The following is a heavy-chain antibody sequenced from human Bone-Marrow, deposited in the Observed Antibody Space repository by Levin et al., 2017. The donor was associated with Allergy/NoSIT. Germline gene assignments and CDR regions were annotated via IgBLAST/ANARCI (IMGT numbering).Heavy chain of an antibody. J-gene: IGHJ4*02. D-gene: IGHD3-10*01. CDR2: ISWNSGSI. CDR3: ARGPNYYGSGSYYTTFDY. Sequence: GGSLRLSCAASGFTFDDYAMHWVRQAPGKGLEWVSGISWNSGSIGYADSVKGRFTISRDNAKNSLYLQMNSLRAEDTALYYCARGPNYYGSGSYYTTFDYWGQGTLVTVSS. V-gene: IGHV3-9*01. CDR1: GFTFDDYA.